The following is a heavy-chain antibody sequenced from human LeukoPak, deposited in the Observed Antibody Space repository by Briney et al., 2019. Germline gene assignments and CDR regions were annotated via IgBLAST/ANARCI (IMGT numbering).Heavy chain of an antibody. Sequence: SETLSLTCTVSGGSISSYYWSWIRQPAGKGLEWVGRIYTSGSTNYNASLKSRVSMSVDTSKNQFSLKLSSVTAADTAVFYCARENSGSYREFDYWGQGTLVTVSS. CDR1: GGSISSYY. D-gene: IGHD1-26*01. CDR2: IYTSGST. CDR3: ARENSGSYREFDY. V-gene: IGHV4-4*07. J-gene: IGHJ4*02.